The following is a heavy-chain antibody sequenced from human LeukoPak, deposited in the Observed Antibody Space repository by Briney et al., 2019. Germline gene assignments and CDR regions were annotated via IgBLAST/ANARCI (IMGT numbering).Heavy chain of an antibody. D-gene: IGHD2-15*01. CDR3: ARGRKDRYCSGGSCYSVWFDP. J-gene: IGHJ5*02. CDR1: GYTFTSYY. V-gene: IGHV1-46*01. Sequence: GASVKVSCKASGYTFTSYYMHWVRQAPGQGLEWMGIINPSGGSASYAQKFQGRVTMIRDTSTSTVYMELSSLRSEDTAVYYCARGRKDRYCSGGSCYSVWFDPWGQGTLVTVSS. CDR2: INPSGGSA.